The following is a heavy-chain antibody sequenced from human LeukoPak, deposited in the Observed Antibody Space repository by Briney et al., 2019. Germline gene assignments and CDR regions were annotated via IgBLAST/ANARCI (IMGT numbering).Heavy chain of an antibody. V-gene: IGHV1-18*01. D-gene: IGHD3-22*01. CDR2: ISAYNGNT. CDR1: NYTYTSYP. Sequence: GASEKVSCKASNYTYTSYPISWVRQASGQGLELMGWISAYNGNTNYAQKLQGRVTMTTDTSTSAAYMELRSLRSDDTAVYYCARDSKWFINDYYYGMDVWGQGTTVTVSS. J-gene: IGHJ6*02. CDR3: ARDSKWFINDYYYGMDV.